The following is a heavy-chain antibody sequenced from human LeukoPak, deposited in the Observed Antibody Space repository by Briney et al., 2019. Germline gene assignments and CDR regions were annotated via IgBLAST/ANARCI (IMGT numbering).Heavy chain of an antibody. CDR3: ARDKIVGATNFDY. V-gene: IGHV3-7*03. Sequence: GGSLRLSCAASGFTFSHYWMTWVRQAPGKGLEWVANINQDGSEEFYVDSVKGRFTISRDNAENSLYLQMNSLRVEDTAVYYCARDKIVGATNFDYWGQGTLVTVSS. CDR2: INQDGSEE. J-gene: IGHJ4*02. CDR1: GFTFSHYW. D-gene: IGHD1-26*01.